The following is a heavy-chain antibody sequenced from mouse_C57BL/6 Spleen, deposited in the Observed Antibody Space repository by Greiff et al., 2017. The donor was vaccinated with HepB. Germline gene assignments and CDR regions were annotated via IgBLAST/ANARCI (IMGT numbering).Heavy chain of an antibody. J-gene: IGHJ4*01. D-gene: IGHD1-1*01. Sequence: QVQLQQPGAELVKPGASVKMSCKASGYTFTSYWITWVKQRPGQGLEWIGDIYPGSGSTNYNEKFKSKATLTVDTSSSTAYMQLSSLTSEDSAVYYCASASYYGSSYCAMDYWGQGTSVTVSS. CDR1: GYTFTSYW. V-gene: IGHV1-55*01. CDR3: ASASYYGSSYCAMDY. CDR2: IYPGSGST.